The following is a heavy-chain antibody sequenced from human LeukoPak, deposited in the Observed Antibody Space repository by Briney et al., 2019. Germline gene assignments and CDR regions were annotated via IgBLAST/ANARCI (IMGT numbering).Heavy chain of an antibody. D-gene: IGHD4-17*01. Sequence: RSGGSLRLSCAASGFTFDDYGVSWVRQAPGKGLEWVSGINWNGGSTGYADFVKGRFTISRDNAKNSLYLQMNSLRAEDTALYYCARGDDYGDDGSFDYWGQGTLVTVSS. V-gene: IGHV3-20*04. CDR3: ARGDDYGDDGSFDY. CDR1: GFTFDDYG. J-gene: IGHJ4*02. CDR2: INWNGGST.